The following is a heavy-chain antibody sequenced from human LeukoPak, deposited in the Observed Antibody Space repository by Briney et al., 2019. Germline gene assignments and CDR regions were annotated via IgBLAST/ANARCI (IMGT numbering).Heavy chain of an antibody. CDR3: ARSGTGYSYGYDYYGMDV. V-gene: IGHV4-59*01. CDR1: GGSISSYY. J-gene: IGHJ6*02. Sequence: SETLSLTCTVSGGSISSYYWSWIRQPPGKGLEWIGYIYHSGSTNYNPSLKSRVTISVDTSKNQFSLKLSSVTAADTAVYYCARSGTGYSYGYDYYGMDVWGQGTTVTVSS. D-gene: IGHD5-18*01. CDR2: IYHSGST.